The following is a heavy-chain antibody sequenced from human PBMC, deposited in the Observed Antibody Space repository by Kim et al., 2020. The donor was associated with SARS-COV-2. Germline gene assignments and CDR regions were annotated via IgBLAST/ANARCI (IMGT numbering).Heavy chain of an antibody. D-gene: IGHD3-3*01. J-gene: IGHJ6*02. V-gene: IGHV3-21*01. CDR3: ARASGFPIFGVESDMDV. CDR1: GFTFSSYS. Sequence: GGSLRLSCAASGFTFSSYSMNWVRQAPGKGLEWVSSISSSSSYIYYADSVKGRFTISRDNAKNSLYLQMNRLRAEDTAVYCCARASGFPIFGVESDMDVWGQGTTVTVSS. CDR2: ISSSSSYI.